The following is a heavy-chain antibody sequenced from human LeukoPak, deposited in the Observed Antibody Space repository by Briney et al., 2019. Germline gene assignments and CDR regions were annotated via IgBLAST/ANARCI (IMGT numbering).Heavy chain of an antibody. J-gene: IGHJ4*02. D-gene: IGHD6-13*01. CDR2: INWNGGST. V-gene: IGHV3-20*04. CDR3: AREDSSSWGYYFDY. Sequence: PGGSLRLSCAASGFTFDDYGMSWVRQAPGKGLEWVSGINWNGGSTGYADSVKGRLTISRDNAKNSLYLQMNSLRAEDTALYYCAREDSSSWGYYFDYWGQGTLVTVSS. CDR1: GFTFDDYG.